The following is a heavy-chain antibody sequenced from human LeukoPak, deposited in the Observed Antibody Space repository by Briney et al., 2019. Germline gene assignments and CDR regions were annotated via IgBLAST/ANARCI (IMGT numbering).Heavy chain of an antibody. Sequence: PGGSLRLSCAASGFTFSSYAMSWVRQAPGKGLEWVSAISGSGGSTYYSDSVRGRFTISRDNSKNTVYLQMNSLRAEDTARYYCAKLIRYSGWPLDYWGQGTLVTVSS. D-gene: IGHD6-19*01. CDR1: GFTFSSYA. J-gene: IGHJ4*02. V-gene: IGHV3-23*01. CDR2: ISGSGGST. CDR3: AKLIRYSGWPLDY.